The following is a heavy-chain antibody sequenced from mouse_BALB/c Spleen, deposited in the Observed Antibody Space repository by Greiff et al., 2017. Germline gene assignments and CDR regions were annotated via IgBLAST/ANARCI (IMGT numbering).Heavy chain of an antibody. Sequence: EVQLQQSGPGLVKPSQSLSLTCTVTGYSITSDYAWNWIRQFPGNKLEWMGYISYSGSTSYNPSLKSRISITRDTSKNQFFLQLNSVTTEDTATYYCARSGLLWNFDYWGQGTTLTVSS. CDR2: ISYSGST. V-gene: IGHV3-2*02. J-gene: IGHJ2*01. CDR1: GYSITSDYA. D-gene: IGHD2-10*01. CDR3: ARSGLLWNFDY.